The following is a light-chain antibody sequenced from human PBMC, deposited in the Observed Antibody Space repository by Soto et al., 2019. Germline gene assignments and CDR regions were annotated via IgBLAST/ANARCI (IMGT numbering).Light chain of an antibody. CDR3: QQYNNWPPAT. CDR2: GAS. CDR1: QSVRNN. Sequence: IVMTQSPATLSVSPGDRATLSCRASQSVRNNLAWYQQKPGQAPRLLIYGASTRATGIPARFSGSGSGAEFTLTISSLQSEDFAVYYCQQYNNWPPATFGQGTKLEIK. J-gene: IGKJ2*01. V-gene: IGKV3-15*01.